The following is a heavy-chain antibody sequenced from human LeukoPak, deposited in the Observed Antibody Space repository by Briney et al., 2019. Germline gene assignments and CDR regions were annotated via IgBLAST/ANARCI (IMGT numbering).Heavy chain of an antibody. D-gene: IGHD1-7*01. CDR3: ARRRTSWFDP. Sequence: PSETLSLTCAVSGVSISSNLWWTWVRQPPGKGLEWIAEIHHSGSINYNPSLKSRVTISVDTSKNQFSLKLSSVTAADTAVYYCARRRTSWFDPWGQGTLVTVSS. CDR1: GVSISSNLW. J-gene: IGHJ5*02. V-gene: IGHV4-4*02. CDR2: IHHSGSI.